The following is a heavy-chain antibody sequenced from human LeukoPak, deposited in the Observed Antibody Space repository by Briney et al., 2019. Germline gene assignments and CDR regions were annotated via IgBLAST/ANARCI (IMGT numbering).Heavy chain of an antibody. D-gene: IGHD3-3*01. CDR1: GYTFTGYY. Sequence: ASVKVSCKASGYTFTGYYMHWVRQAPGRGLEWMGWINPNSGGTNYAQKFQGRVTMTRDTSISTAYMELSRLRSDDTAVYYCAGRYYDFWSGSDYYYMDVRGKGTTVTVSS. V-gene: IGHV1-2*02. CDR3: AGRYYDFWSGSDYYYMDV. CDR2: INPNSGGT. J-gene: IGHJ6*03.